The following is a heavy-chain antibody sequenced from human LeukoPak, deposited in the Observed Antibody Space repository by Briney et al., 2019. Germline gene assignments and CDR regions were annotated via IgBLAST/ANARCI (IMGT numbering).Heavy chain of an antibody. CDR1: GYTFTSYY. CDR3: ARDRGGDGYPNNYFDC. V-gene: IGHV1-46*01. Sequence: ASVKVSCKASGYTFTSYYMHWVRQAPGQGLEWMGIINPSGGSTSYAQKFQGRVTMTRDTSTSTVYMELSSLRSEDTAVYYCARDRGGDGYPNNYFDCWGQGTLVTVSS. CDR2: INPSGGST. D-gene: IGHD5-24*01. J-gene: IGHJ4*02.